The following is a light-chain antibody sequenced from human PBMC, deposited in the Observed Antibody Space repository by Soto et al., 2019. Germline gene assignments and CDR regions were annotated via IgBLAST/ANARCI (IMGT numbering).Light chain of an antibody. CDR1: QSVRSN. CDR2: GAS. Sequence: EIVMTESPGTLSVSPGERGTLSCRASQSVRSNLAWYQQKPGQAPRLLIYGASTRETGIPARFSGSGSGTEFTLTISSLQYEDFALYYCQQYNNWPRTFGQGTKVDIK. J-gene: IGKJ1*01. CDR3: QQYNNWPRT. V-gene: IGKV3-15*01.